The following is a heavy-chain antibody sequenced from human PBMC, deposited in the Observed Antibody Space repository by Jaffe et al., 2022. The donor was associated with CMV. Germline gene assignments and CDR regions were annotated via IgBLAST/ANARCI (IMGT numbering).Heavy chain of an antibody. V-gene: IGHV3-21*01. CDR3: AREGYCSSTSCYTSYHYYYYGMDV. D-gene: IGHD2-2*02. Sequence: EVQLVESGGGLVKPGGSLRLSCAASGFTFSSYSMNWVRQAPGKGLEWVSSISSSSSYIYYADSVKGRFTISRDNAKNSLYLQMNSLRAEDTAVYYCAREGYCSSTSCYTSYHYYYYGMDVWGQGTTVTVSS. J-gene: IGHJ6*02. CDR1: GFTFSSYS. CDR2: ISSSSSYI.